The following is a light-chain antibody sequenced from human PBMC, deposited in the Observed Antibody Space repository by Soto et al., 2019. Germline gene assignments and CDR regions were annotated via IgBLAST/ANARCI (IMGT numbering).Light chain of an antibody. CDR3: CSYAGSRV. Sequence: QSALTQPASVSGSAGQSVTISCTGTSSDVGRYSLVSWYQQYPGKAPKLIIYEGTKRPSGVSNRFSGSKSGNTASLTISGLQAEDEADYYCCSYAGSRVFGAGTKLTVL. J-gene: IGLJ1*01. CDR1: SSDVGRYSL. CDR2: EGT. V-gene: IGLV2-23*01.